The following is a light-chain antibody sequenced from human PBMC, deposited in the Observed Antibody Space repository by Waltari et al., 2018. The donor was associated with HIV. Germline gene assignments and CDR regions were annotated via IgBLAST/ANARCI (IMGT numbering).Light chain of an antibody. CDR1: SSDVGGYDF. CDR2: EGS. Sequence: QSALTQPASVSGSPGQSITISCAGTSSDVGGYDFVSWYQQHPGKAPKFMIYEGSNRPSGVSNRFSGSKSGNTASLTVSGLQAEDEADYYCSSYTGSSTYVVFGGGTKLTVL. J-gene: IGLJ2*01. CDR3: SSYTGSSTYVV. V-gene: IGLV2-14*01.